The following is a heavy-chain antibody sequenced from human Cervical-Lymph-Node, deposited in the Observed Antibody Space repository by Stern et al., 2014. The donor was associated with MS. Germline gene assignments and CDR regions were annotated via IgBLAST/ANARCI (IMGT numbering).Heavy chain of an antibody. CDR1: GFSLSTSGVG. CDR3: AHSTAPLGNYYDISGPRWPFDY. J-gene: IGHJ4*02. D-gene: IGHD3-22*01. V-gene: IGHV2-5*01. Sequence: QITLKESGPTLVKPTQTLMLTCTFSGFSLSTSGVGVGWIRQPPGKALEWLALIYWNDDKYYNSALKSRVTITKDTSKNQVVLTLTNLDPVDTATFYCAHSTAPLGNYYDISGPRWPFDYWGQGILVTVSS. CDR2: IYWNDDK.